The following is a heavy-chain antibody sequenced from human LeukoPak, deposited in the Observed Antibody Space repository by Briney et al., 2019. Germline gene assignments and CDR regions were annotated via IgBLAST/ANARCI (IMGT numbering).Heavy chain of an antibody. J-gene: IGHJ2*01. CDR1: GDSVSRNSAA. V-gene: IGHV6-1*01. Sequence: SQTLSLTCAISGDSVSRNSAAWNWIRQSPSRGLEWLGRTYYRSKWFNDYAVSVQSRITINPDTSTNQVSLQLNSVTPEDTAVYYCAKANGWYGRGYFDLWGRGTLVSVSS. CDR2: TYYRSKWFN. CDR3: AKANGWYGRGYFDL. D-gene: IGHD6-19*01.